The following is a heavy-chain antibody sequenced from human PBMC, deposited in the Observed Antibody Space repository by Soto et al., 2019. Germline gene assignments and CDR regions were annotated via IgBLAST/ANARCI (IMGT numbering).Heavy chain of an antibody. D-gene: IGHD4-17*01. CDR3: ARGGRGSTAGFDF. J-gene: IGHJ4*02. V-gene: IGHV4-34*01. CDR2: INHRGST. CDR1: GGSFGGHY. Sequence: QVQLQQWGAGLLKPSETLSLTCAVYGGSFGGHYWSWIRQPPGKGLEWIGEINHRGSTNYNPSLKSRVTISVDTSKNQFSLKLSSVTAADTAVYYWARGGRGSTAGFDFWGQGALVTVSS.